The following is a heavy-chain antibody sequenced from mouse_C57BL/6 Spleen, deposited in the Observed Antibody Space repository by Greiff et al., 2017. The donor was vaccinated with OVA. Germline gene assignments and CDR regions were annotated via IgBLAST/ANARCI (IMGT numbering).Heavy chain of an antibody. Sequence: QVHVKQSGAELVKPGASVKLSCKASGYTFTSYWMHWVKQRPGRGLEWIGRIDPNSGGTKYNEKFKSKATLTVDKPSSTAYMQLSSLTSEDSAVYYCARVGGDTTGRYWYFDVWGTGTTVTVSS. J-gene: IGHJ1*03. CDR1: GYTFTSYW. CDR2: IDPNSGGT. CDR3: ARVGGDTTGRYWYFDV. D-gene: IGHD1-1*01. V-gene: IGHV1-72*01.